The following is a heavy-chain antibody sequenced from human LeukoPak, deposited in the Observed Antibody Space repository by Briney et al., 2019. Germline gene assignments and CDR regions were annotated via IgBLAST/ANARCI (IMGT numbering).Heavy chain of an antibody. D-gene: IGHD3-22*01. V-gene: IGHV3-43*02. Sequence: GGCLRLFCAASVFLHGDYAMHWVRQAPGRGLEGVSLNRGDGGSTYYADTVKGRFTISRDNSKNSLYLQMNSLRTEDTALYYCAKEPYNSDRNGYYYPDYWGQGTLVTVSS. CDR3: AKEPYNSDRNGYYYPDY. J-gene: IGHJ4*02. CDR1: VFLHGDYA. CDR2: NRGDGGST.